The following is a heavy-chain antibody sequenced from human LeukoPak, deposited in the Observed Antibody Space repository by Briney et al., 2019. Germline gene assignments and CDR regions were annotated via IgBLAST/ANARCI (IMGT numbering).Heavy chain of an antibody. D-gene: IGHD3-10*01. CDR1: GFTFRSYG. CDR3: AKAPSGTPYQFDY. J-gene: IGHJ4*02. V-gene: IGHV3-33*06. Sequence: GGSLRLSCAASGFTFRSYGIHWVRQTPGKGLEWVTMIWHDGSNKYYADSVKGRFTISRDNSKDMLYLQMNSLRAEDTAVYYCAKAPSGTPYQFDYWGQGTLVTVSS. CDR2: IWHDGSNK.